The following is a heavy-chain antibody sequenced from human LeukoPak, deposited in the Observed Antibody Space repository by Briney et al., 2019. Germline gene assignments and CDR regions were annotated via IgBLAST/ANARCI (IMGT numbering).Heavy chain of an antibody. Sequence: SGPALVKPRQTLTLTCTFSGFSLTTSGMCVTWIRQPPGKALEWLARIDWNDDTYYSTSLKTRLTISKDTSKKRVVLTMTNMDPVDTATYYCARMYYDFWSGYSHYFFDHWGQGTLVTVPS. CDR2: IDWNDDT. J-gene: IGHJ4*02. CDR3: ARMYYDFWSGYSHYFFDH. V-gene: IGHV2-70*11. CDR1: GFSLTTSGMC. D-gene: IGHD3-3*01.